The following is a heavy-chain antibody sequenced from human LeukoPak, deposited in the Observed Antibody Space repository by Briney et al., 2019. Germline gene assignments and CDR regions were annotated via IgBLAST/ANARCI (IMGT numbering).Heavy chain of an antibody. V-gene: IGHV4-39*07. CDR2: IYYSGST. Sequence: SETLSLTCTVSGGSISSSSYYWGWIRQPPGKGLEWIGRIYYSGSTYYNPSLKSRVTISVDASKNQFSLKLSSVTAADTAVYYCARDSFGLTGLNNAFDIWGQGTMVTVSS. CDR3: ARDSFGLTGLNNAFDI. J-gene: IGHJ3*02. CDR1: GGSISSSSYY. D-gene: IGHD3-9*01.